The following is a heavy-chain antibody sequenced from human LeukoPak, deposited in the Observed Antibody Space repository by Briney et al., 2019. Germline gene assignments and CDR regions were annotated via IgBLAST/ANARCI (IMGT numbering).Heavy chain of an antibody. CDR1: GFTFSSYA. J-gene: IGHJ4*02. D-gene: IGHD2-2*01. V-gene: IGHV3-30-3*01. Sequence: QPGGSLRLSCAASGFTFSSYAMHWVRQAPGKGLEWVAVISYDGSNKYYADSVKGRFTISRDNSKNTLYLQMNSLRAEDTAVYYCARDPASWCSSTSCFWGQGTLVTVSS. CDR3: ARDPASWCSSTSCF. CDR2: ISYDGSNK.